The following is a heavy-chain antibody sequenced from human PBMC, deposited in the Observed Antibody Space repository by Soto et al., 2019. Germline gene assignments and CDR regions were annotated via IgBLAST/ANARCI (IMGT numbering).Heavy chain of an antibody. V-gene: IGHV1-69*01. J-gene: IGHJ6*02. CDR2: VIPIFGTP. CDR3: ARSHSGSSSLDIYYYYYYGMDV. D-gene: IGHD2-15*01. CDR1: GGTFSTYA. Sequence: QVQLVQSGAEVKKPGSSVKVSCKAPGGTFSTYAISWVRQAPGQGLEWMGGVIPIFGTPKYAQKFQGRVTITAAESRSTGYMERRSLRSEDTAVYYCARSHSGSSSLDIYYYYYYGMDVWGQGTTVTVSS.